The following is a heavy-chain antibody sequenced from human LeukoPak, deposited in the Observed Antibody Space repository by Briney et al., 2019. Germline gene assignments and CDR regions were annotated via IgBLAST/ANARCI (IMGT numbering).Heavy chain of an antibody. D-gene: IGHD3-3*01. CDR1: GDSISSSTYY. CDR2: INHSGST. J-gene: IGHJ6*03. V-gene: IGHV4-39*07. CDR3: ARGVAHYDFWSGYSVRYYYYMDV. Sequence: SETLSLTCTVSGDSISSSTYYWGWIRQPPGKGLEWIGEINHSGSTNYNPSLKSRGTISVDTSKIQFSLKLSSVTAEDTAVYYCARGVAHYDFWSGYSVRYYYYMDVWGKGTTVTVSS.